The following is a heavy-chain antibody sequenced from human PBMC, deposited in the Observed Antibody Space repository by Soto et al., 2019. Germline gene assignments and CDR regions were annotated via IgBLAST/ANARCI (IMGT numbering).Heavy chain of an antibody. D-gene: IGHD3-22*01. CDR1: GFTFSSYA. Sequence: EVQLLESGGGLVQPGGSLRLSCAASGFTFSSYAMTWVRQAPGKGLEWVSAITRSGDYTQYADSVKGRFTISRDNSKNTLYLQMISLRAVDTAVYYCAKVGSYYEPFDHWYFDLWGRGTLVTVSS. CDR2: ITRSGDYT. CDR3: AKVGSYYEPFDHWYFDL. V-gene: IGHV3-23*01. J-gene: IGHJ2*01.